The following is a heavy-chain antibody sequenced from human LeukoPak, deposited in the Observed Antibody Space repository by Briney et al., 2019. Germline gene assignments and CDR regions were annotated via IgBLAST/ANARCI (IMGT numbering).Heavy chain of an antibody. CDR3: ARDTSPLYGGTYFDAFDV. J-gene: IGHJ3*01. CDR1: GYTFTSYD. D-gene: IGHD1-26*01. CDR2: IIPIFGTA. Sequence: SVKVSCKASGYTFTSYDISWVRQAPGQGLEWMGGIIPIFGTANYAQKFQGRVTITTDESTSTAYMELSSLRSEDTAVYYCARDTSPLYGGTYFDAFDVWGPGTVVTVSS. V-gene: IGHV1-69*05.